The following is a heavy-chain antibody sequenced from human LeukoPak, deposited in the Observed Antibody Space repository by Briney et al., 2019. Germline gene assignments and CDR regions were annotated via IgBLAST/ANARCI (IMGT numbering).Heavy chain of an antibody. Sequence: PGGSLTLSCAASGFTFSNYYMSWIRQAPGKGLEWVGNIRQDGSEKNYVDSVNGRFTISRDKDKNSLYVQMNSLGAEDTAVYYCARDLGYCSGGSCYGGRAFDIWGQGTMVTVSS. D-gene: IGHD2-15*01. CDR2: IRQDGSEK. CDR1: GFTFSNYY. J-gene: IGHJ3*02. V-gene: IGHV3-7*01. CDR3: ARDLGYCSGGSCYGGRAFDI.